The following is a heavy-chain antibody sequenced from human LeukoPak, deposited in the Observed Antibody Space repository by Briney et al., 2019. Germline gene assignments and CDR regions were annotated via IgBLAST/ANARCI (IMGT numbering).Heavy chain of an antibody. J-gene: IGHJ6*04. CDR2: IYYSGST. CDR3: AREGTSLLWFGDLSRAGMDG. CDR1: GGSISSYY. Sequence: SETLSLTCTVSGGSISSYYWSWIRQPPGKGLEWIGYIYYSGSTNYNPSLKSRVTISVDTSKNQFSLKLSSVTAADTAVYYCAREGTSLLWFGDLSRAGMDGWGKGTTVTGSS. V-gene: IGHV4-59*01. D-gene: IGHD3-10*01.